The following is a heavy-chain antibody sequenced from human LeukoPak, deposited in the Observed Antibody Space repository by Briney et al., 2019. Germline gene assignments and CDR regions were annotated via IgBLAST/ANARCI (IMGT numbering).Heavy chain of an antibody. J-gene: IGHJ6*02. CDR1: GDRVSSNSAA. CDR3: ARDLSSGWFQTYYYYGMDV. CDR2: TYYRSKWYN. V-gene: IGHV6-1*01. Sequence: SQTLSLTCAISGDRVSSNSAAWNWIRQSPSRGLEWLGRTYYRSKWYNDYAVSVKSRITINPDTSKNQFSLQLNSVTPEDTAVYYCARDLSSGWFQTYYYYGMDVWGQGTTVTVSS. D-gene: IGHD6-19*01.